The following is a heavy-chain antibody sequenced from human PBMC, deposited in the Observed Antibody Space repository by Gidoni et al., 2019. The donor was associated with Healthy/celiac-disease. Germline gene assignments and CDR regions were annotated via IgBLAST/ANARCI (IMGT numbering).Heavy chain of an antibody. V-gene: IGHV3-30*18. J-gene: IGHJ4*02. Sequence: QVQLVESGGVVVQPAMYLRPSCAASGLAFSSYGMHWVRQAPGKGLGWVAVISYDGSNKNYADTVKGRFTISRDNSKNTRYLQMNSLRAEDTAVYYCAKEGYGGSPFDYWGQGTLVTVSS. CDR1: GLAFSSYG. CDR3: AKEGYGGSPFDY. D-gene: IGHD2-15*01. CDR2: ISYDGSNK.